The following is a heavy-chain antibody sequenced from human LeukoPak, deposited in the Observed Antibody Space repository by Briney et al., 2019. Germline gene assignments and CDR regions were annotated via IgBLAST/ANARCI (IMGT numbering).Heavy chain of an antibody. Sequence: SLTLSLTCTVSGGSISSGGYYWSWIRQHPGKGLEWIGYIYYSGSTYYNPSLKSRVTISVDTSKNQFSLKLSSVTAADTAVYYCARTDSSSWYWFDPWGQGTLVTVSS. CDR2: IYYSGST. J-gene: IGHJ5*02. CDR3: ARTDSSSWYWFDP. V-gene: IGHV4-31*03. D-gene: IGHD6-13*01. CDR1: GGSISSGGYY.